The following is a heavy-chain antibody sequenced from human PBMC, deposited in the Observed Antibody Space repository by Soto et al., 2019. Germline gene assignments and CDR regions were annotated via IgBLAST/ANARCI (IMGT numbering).Heavy chain of an antibody. CDR2: LSSDGFGA. Sequence: GGSLRLSCAASGFSLSPYWMHWVRQVPGRGLEWVARLSSDGFGAAYADSVKGRFFISRDIARNTLSLQMNSLRADDTDVYYCARDLGGPDYWCRGTPVTSP. CDR3: ARDLGGPDY. CDR1: GFSLSPYW. V-gene: IGHV3-74*03. J-gene: IGHJ4*02. D-gene: IGHD3-16*01.